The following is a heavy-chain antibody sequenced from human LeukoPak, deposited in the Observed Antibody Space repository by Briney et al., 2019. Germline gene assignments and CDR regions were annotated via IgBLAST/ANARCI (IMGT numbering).Heavy chain of an antibody. D-gene: IGHD5-18*01. V-gene: IGHV4-30-2*01. J-gene: IGHJ4*02. Sequence: PSQTLSLTCTVSGGSISSGGYYWSWIRQPPGKGLEWIGYIYHSGSTYYNPSLKSRVTISVDRSKNQFSLKLSFVTAADTTVYYCARDRGGYTYSHDYWGQGTLVTVSS. CDR3: ARDRGGYTYSHDY. CDR2: IYHSGST. CDR1: GGSISSGGYY.